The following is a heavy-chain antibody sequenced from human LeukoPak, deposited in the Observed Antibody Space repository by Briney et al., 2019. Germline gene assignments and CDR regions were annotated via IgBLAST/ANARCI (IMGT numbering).Heavy chain of an antibody. Sequence: GESLKISCKGSGYSFTSYWIGWVRQMPGKGLEWMGFIYPGDSDTRYSPSFQGQVTISADKSIRTAYLQWSSLKASDTSMYYCARQRYSSNYYYYYMDVWGKGNTVTVSS. CDR1: GYSFTSYW. D-gene: IGHD5-18*01. V-gene: IGHV5-51*01. CDR2: IYPGDSDT. J-gene: IGHJ6*03. CDR3: ARQRYSSNYYYYYMDV.